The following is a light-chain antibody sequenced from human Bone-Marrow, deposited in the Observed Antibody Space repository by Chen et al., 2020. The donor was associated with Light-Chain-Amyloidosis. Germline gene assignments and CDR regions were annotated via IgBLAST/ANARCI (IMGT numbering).Light chain of an antibody. Sequence: QSVLTQPPSVSGAPGQRVTISCTGSSSNIGAGYDVHWYQQLPGTAPKLLIYGNSNRPSGVPDSFSGSKSGTSASLGISGLQAEDGAGYYCQSYDSSLGGWVFGGGTKLTVL. V-gene: IGLV1-40*01. CDR1: SSNIGAGYD. CDR2: GNS. J-gene: IGLJ3*02. CDR3: QSYDSSLGGWV.